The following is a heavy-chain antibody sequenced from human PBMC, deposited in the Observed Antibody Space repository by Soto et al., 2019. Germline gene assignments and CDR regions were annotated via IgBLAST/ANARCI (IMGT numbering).Heavy chain of an antibody. CDR2: IIPMFGTA. Sequence: QVQLVQSGAEVKKPESSVKVSCKAPGGTFSTYAISWVRQAPGQGLEWMGGIIPMFGTANYAQRFQDRVTITAGESTNTVDMGLSSLSSEETAVYFCASGILLWLRRINDGYAGWGQGTLVTVSS. J-gene: IGHJ4*02. CDR3: ASGILLWLRRINDGYAG. D-gene: IGHD5-12*01. CDR1: GGTFSTYA. V-gene: IGHV1-69*12.